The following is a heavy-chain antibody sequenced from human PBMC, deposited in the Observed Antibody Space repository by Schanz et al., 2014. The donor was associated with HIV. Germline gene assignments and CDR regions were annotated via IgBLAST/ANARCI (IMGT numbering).Heavy chain of an antibody. V-gene: IGHV3-23*01. Sequence: EVQLLESGGGLVQPGGSLRLSCAASGFTFSSYAMSWVRQAPGKGLEWVSAISGSGGSTYYADSVKGGFTISRDNSKNTLYLQMNSLRAEDKAVYYCAKDDAGYSSSWHHYYYYGMDVWGQGTTVTVSS. D-gene: IGHD6-13*01. CDR1: GFTFSSYA. CDR2: ISGSGGST. CDR3: AKDDAGYSSSWHHYYYYGMDV. J-gene: IGHJ6*02.